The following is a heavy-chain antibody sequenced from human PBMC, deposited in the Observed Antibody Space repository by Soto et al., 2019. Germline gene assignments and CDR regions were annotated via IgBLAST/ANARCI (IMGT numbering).Heavy chain of an antibody. J-gene: IGHJ4*02. Sequence: GGSLRLSCAASGFTFSSYGMHWVRQAPGKGLEWVAVISYDGSNKYHADSVKGRFTISRDNSKNTLYLQMNSLRAEDTAVYYCAKDQVVYCSGGSCYSFYFDYWGQGTLVTVSS. D-gene: IGHD2-15*01. CDR2: ISYDGSNK. V-gene: IGHV3-30*18. CDR3: AKDQVVYCSGGSCYSFYFDY. CDR1: GFTFSSYG.